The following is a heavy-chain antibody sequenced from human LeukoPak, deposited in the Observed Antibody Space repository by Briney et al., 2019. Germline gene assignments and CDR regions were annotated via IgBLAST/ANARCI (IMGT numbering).Heavy chain of an antibody. D-gene: IGHD2-2*01. CDR1: GFTFSSYG. J-gene: IGHJ4*02. Sequence: QTGGSLRLSCAASGFTFSSYGMSWVRQAPGKGLEWVSAISGSGGSTYYADSVKGRFTISRDNSKNTLYLQMNSLRAEDTAVYYCAKDVSVVVPAAMPFDYWGQGTLVTVSS. V-gene: IGHV3-23*01. CDR3: AKDVSVVVPAAMPFDY. CDR2: ISGSGGST.